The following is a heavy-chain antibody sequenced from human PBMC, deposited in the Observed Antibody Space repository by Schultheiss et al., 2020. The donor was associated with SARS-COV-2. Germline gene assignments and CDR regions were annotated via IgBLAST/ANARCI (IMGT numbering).Heavy chain of an antibody. Sequence: GGSLRLSCAASGFTFSSYAMHWVRQAPGKGLEWVAVISYDGSNKYYADSVKGRFTISRDNSKNTLYLQMNSLRAEDTAVYYCARDGGIMIFDYYYYYMDVWGKGTTVTVSS. V-gene: IGHV3-30*04. D-gene: IGHD3/OR15-3a*01. CDR2: ISYDGSNK. CDR1: GFTFSSYA. CDR3: ARDGGIMIFDYYYYYMDV. J-gene: IGHJ6*03.